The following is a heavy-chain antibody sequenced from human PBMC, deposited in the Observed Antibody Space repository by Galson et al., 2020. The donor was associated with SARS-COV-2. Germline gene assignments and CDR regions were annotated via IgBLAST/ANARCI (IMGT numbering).Heavy chain of an antibody. J-gene: IGHJ5*02. D-gene: IGHD6-19*01. V-gene: IGHV4-30-2*01. CDR3: ARAGIAVARGGFDP. Sequence: SETLSLTCAVSGGSISSGGYSWSWIRQPPGKGLEWIGYIYHSGSTYYNPSLKSRVTISVDRSKNQFSLKLSSVTAADTAVYYCARAGIAVARGGFDPWGQGTLVTVSS. CDR1: GGSISSGGYS. CDR2: IYHSGST.